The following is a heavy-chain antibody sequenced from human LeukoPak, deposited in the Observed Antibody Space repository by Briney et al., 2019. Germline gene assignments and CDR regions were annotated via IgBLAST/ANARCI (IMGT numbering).Heavy chain of an antibody. CDR1: GFTVSSNY. V-gene: IGHV3-66*01. CDR2: IYSGGST. CDR3: ARVAGTWIQLSHFDY. Sequence: PGGSLRLSCAASGFTVSSNYMSWVRQAPGKGLEWVSVIYSGGSTYYADSVKGRFTISRDNSKNTLYLQMNSLRAEDTAVYYCARVAGTWIQLSHFDYWGQGTLVTVSS. D-gene: IGHD5-18*01. J-gene: IGHJ4*02.